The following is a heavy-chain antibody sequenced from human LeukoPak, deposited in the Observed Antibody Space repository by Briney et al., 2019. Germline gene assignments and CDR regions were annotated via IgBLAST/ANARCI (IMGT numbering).Heavy chain of an antibody. J-gene: IGHJ3*02. CDR3: AKGKYYYDSSGQLPNDAFDI. Sequence: GGSLRLSCAASGFTFSSYGMHWVRQAPGKGLEWVAVISYDGSNKYYADSVKGRFTISRDNSKNTLYLQMNSLRAEDTAVYYCAKGKYYYDSSGQLPNDAFDIWGQGTMVTVSS. V-gene: IGHV3-30*18. CDR2: ISYDGSNK. D-gene: IGHD3-22*01. CDR1: GFTFSSYG.